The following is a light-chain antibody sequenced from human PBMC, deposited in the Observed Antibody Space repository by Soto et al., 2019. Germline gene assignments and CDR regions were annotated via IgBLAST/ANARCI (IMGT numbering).Light chain of an antibody. Sequence: DLHMTQSPSPLSASVGEKDTNTFRASQSISSWLAWYQQKPGKAPKLLIYDASSLESGVPSRFSGSGSGTEFTLTISSLQPDDFATYYCQQYNSYSWTFGQGTKV. CDR1: QSISSW. CDR2: DAS. J-gene: IGKJ1*01. CDR3: QQYNSYSWT. V-gene: IGKV1-5*01.